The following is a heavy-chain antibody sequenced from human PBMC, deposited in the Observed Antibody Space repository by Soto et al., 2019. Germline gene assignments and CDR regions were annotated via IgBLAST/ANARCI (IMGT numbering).Heavy chain of an antibody. CDR2: IKQDGSEK. CDR3: ARAGYCSSTSCLDNYYYYMDV. Sequence: GGSLRLSCAASGGNFSSYWMSWVRQAPGKGLEWVANIKQDGSEKYYVDSVKGRFTISRDNAKNSLYLQMNSLRAEDTAVYYCARAGYCSSTSCLDNYYYYMDVWGKGTTVTVSS. D-gene: IGHD2-2*03. CDR1: GGNFSSYW. V-gene: IGHV3-7*01. J-gene: IGHJ6*03.